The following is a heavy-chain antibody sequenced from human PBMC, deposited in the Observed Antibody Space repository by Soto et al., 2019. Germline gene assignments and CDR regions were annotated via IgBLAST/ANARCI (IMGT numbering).Heavy chain of an antibody. CDR1: GFTFSSYA. V-gene: IGHV3-23*01. Sequence: EVQLWESGGGLVQPGGSLRLSCAASGFTFSSYAMSWVRQAPGKGLEWVSAISGSGGSTYYADSVKGRFTISRDKSKNPQYLKMNCLRDEDTAVYYCANDRFYCTNDVCYCSRLPSYYAYYYMDVWGKGTTVTVSS. CDR3: ANDRFYCTNDVCYCSRLPSYYAYYYMDV. CDR2: ISGSGGST. J-gene: IGHJ6*03. D-gene: IGHD2-8*01.